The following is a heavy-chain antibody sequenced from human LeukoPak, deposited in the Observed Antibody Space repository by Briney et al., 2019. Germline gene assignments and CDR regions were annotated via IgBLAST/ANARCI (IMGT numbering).Heavy chain of an antibody. Sequence: PGGSLRLSCAASGFTFSSYAMSWVRQAPGKGLEWVSAISGSGGSTYYADSVKGRFTISRDNAKNSLYLQMNSLRAEDTAVYYCARSTTMIVVAVGYWGQGTLVTVSS. CDR1: GFTFSSYA. CDR3: ARSTTMIVVAVGY. J-gene: IGHJ4*02. D-gene: IGHD3-22*01. CDR2: ISGSGGST. V-gene: IGHV3-23*01.